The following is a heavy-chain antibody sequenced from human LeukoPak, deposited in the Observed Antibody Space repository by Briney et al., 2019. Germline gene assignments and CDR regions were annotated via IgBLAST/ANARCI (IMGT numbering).Heavy chain of an antibody. V-gene: IGHV3-48*01. J-gene: IGHJ4*02. D-gene: IGHD2-2*01. CDR3: ARGAGYCTSTSCHLWSDY. Sequence: GGSLRLSCAASGVTFSSYSMNWVRQAPGKGLEWVSYISSSSSTIYYADSVKGRFTISRDNAKNSLYLQMNSLRAEDTAVYYCARGAGYCTSTSCHLWSDYWGQGTLVTVSS. CDR1: GVTFSSYS. CDR2: ISSSSSTI.